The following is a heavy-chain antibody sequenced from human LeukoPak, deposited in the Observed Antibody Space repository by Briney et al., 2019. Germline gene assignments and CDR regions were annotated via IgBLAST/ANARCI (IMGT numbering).Heavy chain of an antibody. CDR3: ARDRMGAAAGLRRWGCWFDP. CDR2: IYTSGST. Sequence: PSETLSLTCTVSGGSISSGSYYWSWIRQPAGKGLEWIGRIYTSGSTNYNPSLKSRVTISVDTSKNQFSLKLSSVTAADTAVYYCARDRMGAAAGLRRWGCWFDPWGQGTLVTVSS. CDR1: GGSISSGSYY. V-gene: IGHV4-61*02. D-gene: IGHD6-13*01. J-gene: IGHJ5*02.